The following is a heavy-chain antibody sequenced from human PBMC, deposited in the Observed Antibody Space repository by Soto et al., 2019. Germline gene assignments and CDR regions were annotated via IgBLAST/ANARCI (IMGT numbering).Heavy chain of an antibody. J-gene: IGHJ5*02. CDR3: ARESYGSGRVRYNWFDP. D-gene: IGHD3-10*01. V-gene: IGHV4-30-2*01. CDR1: GGSISSGGYS. Sequence: PSETLSLTCAVSGGSISSGGYSWSWIRQPPGKGLEWIGYIYHSGSTYYNPSLKSRVTISVDRSKNQFSLKLSSVTAADTAVYYCARESYGSGRVRYNWFDPWGQGTLVTVSS. CDR2: IYHSGST.